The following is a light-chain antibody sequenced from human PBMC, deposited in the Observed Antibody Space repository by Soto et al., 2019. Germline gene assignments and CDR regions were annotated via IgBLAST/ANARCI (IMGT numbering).Light chain of an antibody. CDR3: RSYTSSSTLV. CDR1: SSDVGVYNY. J-gene: IGLJ2*01. Sequence: QSALTQPASVSGSPGQSITISCTGTSSDVGVYNYVSWYQQHPGKAPKLMIYDVSNRPSGVSNRFSGSKSGNTASLTISGLQDEDEADYYCRSYTSSSTLVFGGGTQLTVL. CDR2: DVS. V-gene: IGLV2-14*01.